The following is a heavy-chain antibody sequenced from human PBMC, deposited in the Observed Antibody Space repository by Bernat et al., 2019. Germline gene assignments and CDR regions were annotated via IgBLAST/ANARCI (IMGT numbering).Heavy chain of an antibody. J-gene: IGHJ4*02. D-gene: IGHD3-22*01. CDR3: ARDLYYDSSGYSDFDY. CDR1: GFTFSSYG. V-gene: IGHV3-33*01. Sequence: QVQLVESGGGVVQPGRSLRLSCAASGFTFSSYGMHWVRQAPGKGLEWVAVIWYDGSNKYYADSVKGRFTISRDNSKNTLYVQMNSLRAEDTAVYYCARDLYYDSSGYSDFDYWGQGTLVTVSS. CDR2: IWYDGSNK.